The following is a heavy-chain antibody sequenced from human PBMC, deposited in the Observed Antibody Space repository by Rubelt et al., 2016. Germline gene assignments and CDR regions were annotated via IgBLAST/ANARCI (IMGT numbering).Heavy chain of an antibody. D-gene: IGHD3-10*01. Sequence: QVQLVQSGAEVKKPGASVRVSCKSSGYTFTGYYLHWVRQAPGQGLEWMGWMNHDSGATNYAHKFQGRVTMTRDTFINTAYMWLSRLGSDDTAVYYCARVGGDGPFEYWGQGTLVTVSS. CDR2: MNHDSGAT. CDR1: GYTFTGYY. J-gene: IGHJ4*02. CDR3: ARVGGDGPFEY. V-gene: IGHV1-2*02.